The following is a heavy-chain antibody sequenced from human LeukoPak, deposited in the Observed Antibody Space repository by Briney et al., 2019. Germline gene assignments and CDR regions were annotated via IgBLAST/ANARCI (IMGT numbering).Heavy chain of an antibody. CDR2: ISSSSSYI. V-gene: IGHV3-11*06. Sequence: GGSLRLSCAASGFTFSVYYMSWIRQAPGKGLEWVSSISSSSSYIYYADSVKGRFTISRDNAKNSLYLQMNSLRAEDTAVYYCARDLPCGGNSKYFQHWGQGTLVTVSS. CDR3: ARDLPCGGNSKYFQH. J-gene: IGHJ1*01. CDR1: GFTFSVYY. D-gene: IGHD4-23*01.